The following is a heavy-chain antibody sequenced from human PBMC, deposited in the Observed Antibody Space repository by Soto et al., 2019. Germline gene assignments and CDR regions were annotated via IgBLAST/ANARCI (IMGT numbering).Heavy chain of an antibody. J-gene: IGHJ4*02. CDR3: ARDVDERLTGYYITFDY. CDR2: ISAYTGNT. Sequence: ASVKVSCKASDYTFASYGVSWVRQAPGQGLEWMGWISAYTGNTNYAQKFQGRVTLTTDTSTSTAYMELRSLTSDDTALYYCARDVDERLTGYYITFDYWGQGTQVTVSS. V-gene: IGHV1-18*01. D-gene: IGHD3-9*01. CDR1: DYTFASYG.